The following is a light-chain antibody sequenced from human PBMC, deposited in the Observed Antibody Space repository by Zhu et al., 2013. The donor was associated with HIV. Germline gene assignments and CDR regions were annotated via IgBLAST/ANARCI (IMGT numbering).Light chain of an antibody. CDR3: QQYGSSPLS. V-gene: IGKV4-1*01. CDR2: ATY. CDR1: QSLLYSSNNKNY. Sequence: DIVLTQSPDSLSVSLGERATINCKSSQSLLYSSNNKNYLVWYQQRRGQPPRLLIFATYTRSTGIPERFSGGGSGTEFTLTISRLEPEDFAVYYCQQYGSSPLSFGGGTKVEIK. J-gene: IGKJ4*01.